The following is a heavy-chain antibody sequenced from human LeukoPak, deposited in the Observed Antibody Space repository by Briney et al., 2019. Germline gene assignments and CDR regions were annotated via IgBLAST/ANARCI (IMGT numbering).Heavy chain of an antibody. Sequence: PGGSLRLSCAASGFTFSSYSMNWVRQAPGKGGEWVSYISSSSGTIYYAESVKGRSTISRDNAKNSLYLQMNSLRAEDTAVYYCARDPLDTPYYYDSSGYDYFDYWGQGTLVTVSS. V-gene: IGHV3-48*01. D-gene: IGHD3-22*01. CDR3: ARDPLDTPYYYDSSGYDYFDY. CDR2: ISSSSGTI. CDR1: GFTFSSYS. J-gene: IGHJ4*02.